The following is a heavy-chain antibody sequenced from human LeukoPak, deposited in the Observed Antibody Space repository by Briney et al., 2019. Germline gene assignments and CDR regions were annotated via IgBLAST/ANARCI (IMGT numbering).Heavy chain of an antibody. CDR1: GGSINTRTNY. CDR3: ARGVVVLNTKLGGWEY. J-gene: IGHJ4*02. CDR2: IYYTGNT. V-gene: IGHV4-39*07. Sequence: SETLSLTCAVSGGSINTRTNYWGWIRQPLGKTLEWIGTIYYTGNTYYNPSLKSRLTISIDTSRNQFSLRLTSVTAADTALYFCARGVVVLNTKLGGWEYWGPRTLVTVSS. D-gene: IGHD6-19*01.